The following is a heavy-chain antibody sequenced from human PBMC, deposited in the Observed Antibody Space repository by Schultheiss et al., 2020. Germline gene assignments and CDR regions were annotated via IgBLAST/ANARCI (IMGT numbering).Heavy chain of an antibody. J-gene: IGHJ6*02. CDR3: AKPGYCSGGSCYYETAYYYYGMDV. CDR2: ISYDGSNK. Sequence: GSLILSCAASGFTFSSYAMHWVRQAPGKGLEWVAVISYDGSNKYYADSVKGRFTISRDNSKNTLYLQMNSLRAEDTAVYYCAKPGYCSGGSCYYETAYYYYGMDVWGRGTTVTV. D-gene: IGHD2-15*01. V-gene: IGHV3-30*01. CDR1: GFTFSSYA.